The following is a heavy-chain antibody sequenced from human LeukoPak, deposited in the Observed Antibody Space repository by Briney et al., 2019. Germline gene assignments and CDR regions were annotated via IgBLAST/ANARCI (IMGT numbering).Heavy chain of an antibody. V-gene: IGHV4-4*02. Sequence: SGTLSLTCAVSGGSISSSNWWSWVRQPPGKGLEWIGEIYHSGSTNYNPSLKSRVTISVDKSKNQFSLKLSSVTAADTAVYYCARTGVPAVSEYYGMDVWGQGTTVTVSS. CDR2: IYHSGST. J-gene: IGHJ6*02. D-gene: IGHD2-2*01. CDR3: ARTGVPAVSEYYGMDV. CDR1: GGSISSSNW.